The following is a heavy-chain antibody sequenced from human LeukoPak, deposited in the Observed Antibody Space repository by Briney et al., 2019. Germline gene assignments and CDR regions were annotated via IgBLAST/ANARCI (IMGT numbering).Heavy chain of an antibody. CDR1: GFTFSSYG. J-gene: IGHJ4*02. V-gene: IGHV3-23*01. CDR3: ARGSVVTFDY. CDR2: ISGSGGST. Sequence: PGGSLRLSCAASGFTFSSYGMHWVRQAPGKGLKWVSSISGSGGSTYYTDSVKGRFTISRDNSKNTLYLQMHSLRAEDTAVYYCARGSVVTFDYWGQGTLVTVSS. D-gene: IGHD4-23*01.